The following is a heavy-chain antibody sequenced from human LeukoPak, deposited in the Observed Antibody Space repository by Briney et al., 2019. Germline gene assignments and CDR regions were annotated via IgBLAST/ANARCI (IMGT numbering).Heavy chain of an antibody. CDR1: GFTFSSYG. CDR2: ISGSGGST. J-gene: IGHJ5*02. D-gene: IGHD6-13*01. CDR3: AKGRGIAAAGSGGYNWFDP. V-gene: IGHV3-23*01. Sequence: GGTLRLSCAASGFTFSSYGMSWVRQAPGKGLEWVSAISGSGGSTYYADSVKGRFTISRDNSKNTLYLQMNSLRAEDTAVYYCAKGRGIAAAGSGGYNWFDPWGQGTLVTVSS.